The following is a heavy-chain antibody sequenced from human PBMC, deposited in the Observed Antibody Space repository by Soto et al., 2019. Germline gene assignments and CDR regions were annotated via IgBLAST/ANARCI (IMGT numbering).Heavy chain of an antibody. D-gene: IGHD5-12*01. J-gene: IGHJ4*02. V-gene: IGHV3-30*03. Sequence: ESGGGVVQPGRSLRLSCAASGFTFSSYGMHWVRQAPGKGLEWVAVISYDGSNKYYADSVKGRFTISRDNSKNTLYLQMNSLRAEDTAVYYCALDSGYGGASYWGQGTLVTVSS. CDR3: ALDSGYGGASY. CDR2: ISYDGSNK. CDR1: GFTFSSYG.